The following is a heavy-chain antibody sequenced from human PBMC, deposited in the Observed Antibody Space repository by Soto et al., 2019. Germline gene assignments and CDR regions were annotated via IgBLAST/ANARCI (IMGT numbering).Heavy chain of an antibody. V-gene: IGHV2-5*01. CDR1: GFSLSVSGVS. D-gene: IGHD3-22*01. Sequence: SGPTLVNPTQTLTLTCTFSGFSLSVSGVSVGWIRQPPGKALEWLALIYLNDDKRYSPSLKSRLTITKDTPKNQVVLTMTNIDPVDSATYYCVHSRGFYYEASGYYPDYWGQGTRVTVS. CDR3: VHSRGFYYEASGYYPDY. CDR2: IYLNDDK. J-gene: IGHJ4*02.